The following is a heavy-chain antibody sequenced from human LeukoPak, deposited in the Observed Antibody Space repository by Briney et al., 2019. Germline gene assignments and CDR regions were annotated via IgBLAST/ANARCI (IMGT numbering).Heavy chain of an antibody. CDR3: LRYYGSGSLSGY. D-gene: IGHD3-10*01. V-gene: IGHV3-49*04. J-gene: IGHJ4*02. CDR1: GFNFGDYA. CDR2: IRNKVYGGTI. Sequence: GVSLRLSCTDSGFNFGDYAMGWVRQAPGKGLEWVGFIRNKVYGGTIEYAAAVKGRFTISRDDSKSIAFLQMDSLKTEDTAVYYCLRYYGSGSLSGYWGQGTLVTVSS.